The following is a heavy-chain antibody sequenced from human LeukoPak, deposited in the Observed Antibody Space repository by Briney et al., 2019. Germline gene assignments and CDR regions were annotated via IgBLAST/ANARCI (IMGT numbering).Heavy chain of an antibody. CDR1: GGSISSYY. D-gene: IGHD2-21*02. CDR3: ARGGDSRTGYYYYYMDV. Sequence: PSETLSLTCTVSGGSISSYYWSWIRQPAGKGLEWIGRIYTSGSTNYNPSLKSRVTMSVDTSKNQFSLKLSSVTAADTAVYCCARGGDSRTGYYYYYMDVWGKGTTVTVSS. CDR2: IYTSGST. V-gene: IGHV4-4*07. J-gene: IGHJ6*03.